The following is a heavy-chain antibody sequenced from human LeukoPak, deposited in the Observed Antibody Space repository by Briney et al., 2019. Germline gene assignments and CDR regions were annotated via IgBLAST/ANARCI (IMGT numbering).Heavy chain of an antibody. CDR2: ISGYGFSK. Sequence: GGSLRLSCVTSGFTFSSYALHWVRQAPGKGLEWVAVISGYGFSKYCADSVKGRFTISRDNSKNTMYLEMNSLTTEDTAVYHCARWDSEAPIIVALFDNWGQGTLVTVSS. V-gene: IGHV3-30-3*01. J-gene: IGHJ4*02. CDR1: GFTFSSYA. D-gene: IGHD2-15*01. CDR3: ARWDSEAPIIVALFDN.